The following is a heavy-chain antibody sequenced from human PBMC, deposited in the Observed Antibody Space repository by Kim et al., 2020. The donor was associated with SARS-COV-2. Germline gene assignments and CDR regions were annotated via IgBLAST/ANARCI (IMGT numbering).Heavy chain of an antibody. CDR3: ARDFIMYYYDSSGYSRIFDY. V-gene: IGHV4-39*07. CDR2: IYYSGST. D-gene: IGHD3-22*01. Sequence: SETLSLTCTVSGGSISSSSYYWGWIRQPPGKGLEWIGSIYYSGSTYYNPSLKSRVTISVDTSKNQFSLKLSSVTAADTAVYYCARDFIMYYYDSSGYSRIFDYWGQGTLVTVSS. CDR1: GGSISSSSYY. J-gene: IGHJ4*02.